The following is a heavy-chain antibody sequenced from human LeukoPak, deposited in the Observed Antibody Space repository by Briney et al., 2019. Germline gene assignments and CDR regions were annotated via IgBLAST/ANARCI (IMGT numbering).Heavy chain of an antibody. Sequence: GGSLRLSCAASGFAFSNYWMGWVRQAPGKGLEWVANIKQDGSEKYYVDSVKGRFTISRDSAKTSLYLQMNSLRAEDTAVYYCARDVLAAGATGTFDIWGQGTMVTVSS. J-gene: IGHJ3*02. CDR1: GFAFSNYW. CDR3: ARDVLAAGATGTFDI. D-gene: IGHD1-14*01. CDR2: IKQDGSEK. V-gene: IGHV3-7*03.